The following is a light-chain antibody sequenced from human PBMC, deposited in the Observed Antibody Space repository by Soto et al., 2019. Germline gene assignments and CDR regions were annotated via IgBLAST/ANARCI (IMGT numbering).Light chain of an antibody. J-gene: IGKJ1*01. Sequence: DIQMTQSPSILSASVGDRVTITCRASQSVSSFLAWYQQRPGKAPKPLIYKASSLESGVPSRFSGSGSGTEFTLTISSLQPDDFATYYCQQYNTYWTFGQGTKVEVK. V-gene: IGKV1-5*03. CDR1: QSVSSF. CDR2: KAS. CDR3: QQYNTYWT.